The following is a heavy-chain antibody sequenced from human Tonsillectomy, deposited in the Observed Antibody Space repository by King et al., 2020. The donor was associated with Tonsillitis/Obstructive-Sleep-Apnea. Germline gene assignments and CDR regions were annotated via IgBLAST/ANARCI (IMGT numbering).Heavy chain of an antibody. V-gene: IGHV3-53*01. CDR3: AIGRGDV. CDR2: ISSEGYI. Sequence: VQLVESGGVFIQPGGSLRLSCAASGFAVASNFMGWVRPAPGRGLKSVSLISSEGYIYYADSVKGRFTISRDTSRDMLYLQMNFLSVDDTAVYYCAIGRGDVWGQGTMVTVSS. CDR1: GFAVASNF. J-gene: IGHJ3*01.